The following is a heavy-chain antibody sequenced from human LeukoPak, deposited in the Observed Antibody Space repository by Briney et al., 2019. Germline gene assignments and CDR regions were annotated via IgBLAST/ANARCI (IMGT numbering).Heavy chain of an antibody. Sequence: GGSLRLSCAASGFTFDDYGMSWVRQAPGKGLEWVSGINWNGGSTGYADSVKGRFTISRDNAKNSLYLQMNSLRAEDTALYYCARDQNYDILTGRDYWGQGTLVTVSP. CDR3: ARDQNYDILTGRDY. CDR1: GFTFDDYG. D-gene: IGHD3-9*01. J-gene: IGHJ4*02. CDR2: INWNGGST. V-gene: IGHV3-20*04.